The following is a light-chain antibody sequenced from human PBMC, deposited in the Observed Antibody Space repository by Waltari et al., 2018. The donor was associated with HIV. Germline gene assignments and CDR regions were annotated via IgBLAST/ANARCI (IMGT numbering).Light chain of an antibody. CDR2: RNY. V-gene: IGLV1-47*01. CDR3: EAWDSTLKETL. CDR1: NPNIETQW. Sequence: QSVLTQPPSASGTPGQTVTISCSGSNPNIETQWVYWYQQLPGTAPKLLIYRNYKRPSGVPERFSVSKSGASASLVISGLRSEDEADYYCEAWDSTLKETLFGGGTKLTVL. J-gene: IGLJ3*02.